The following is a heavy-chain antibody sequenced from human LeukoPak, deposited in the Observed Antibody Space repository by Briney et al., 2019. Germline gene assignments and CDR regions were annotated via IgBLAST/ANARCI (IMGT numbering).Heavy chain of an antibody. J-gene: IGHJ4*02. D-gene: IGHD1/OR15-1a*01. Sequence: GASVKVSCKASGYTFTSYGISWVRQAPGQGLEWMGGIIPIFGSANYAQKFQGRVTITADKSTSTAYMELSSLRSEDTAVYYCAGAGWKNDYFDYWGQGTLVTVSS. V-gene: IGHV1-69*06. CDR1: GYTFTSYG. CDR2: IIPIFGSA. CDR3: AGAGWKNDYFDY.